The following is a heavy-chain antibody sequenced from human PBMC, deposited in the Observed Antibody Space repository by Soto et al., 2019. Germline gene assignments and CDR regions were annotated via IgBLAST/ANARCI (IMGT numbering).Heavy chain of an antibody. J-gene: IGHJ6*02. CDR3: ARDRERATINRPDLGGMDV. D-gene: IGHD5-12*01. Sequence: GASVKVSCKVSGYTLTELSMHWVRQAPGKGLEWMGGFDPEDGETIYAQKFQGRVTMTRDTSTSTVYMELSSLRSEDTAVYYCARDRERATINRPDLGGMDVWGQGTTVTVSS. V-gene: IGHV1-24*01. CDR1: GYTLTELS. CDR2: FDPEDGET.